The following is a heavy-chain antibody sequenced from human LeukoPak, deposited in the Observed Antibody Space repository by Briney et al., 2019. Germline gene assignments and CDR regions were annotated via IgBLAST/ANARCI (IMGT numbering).Heavy chain of an antibody. J-gene: IGHJ4*02. CDR3: ARPRVAAGVDY. V-gene: IGHV3-11*01. CDR2: ISGSGSTI. Sequence: GGALRLSCAASGFTFSDYYMSWIRQAPGKGLEWVSYISGSGSTIYYADSVKGRFTISRDSAKNSLYLQMNSLTAEDTAVYYCARPRVAAGVDYWGQGTLVTVSS. CDR1: GFTFSDYY. D-gene: IGHD6-13*01.